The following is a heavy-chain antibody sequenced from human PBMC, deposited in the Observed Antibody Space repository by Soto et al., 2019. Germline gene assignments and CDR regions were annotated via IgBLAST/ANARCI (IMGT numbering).Heavy chain of an antibody. J-gene: IGHJ4*02. CDR3: ARDRVGFAVVTPAH. Sequence: QVQLVQSGAEVKKSGASVKVSCKASGYTFTDYHMHWVRQAPGQGLEWIGWITPDSRETKYAQKSQGRVTMTRDTSISTVYMELTSLTSDETAVYFCARDRVGFAVVTPAHWGQGTLVSVSS. D-gene: IGHD3-3*01. V-gene: IGHV1-2*02. CDR1: GYTFTDYH. CDR2: ITPDSRET.